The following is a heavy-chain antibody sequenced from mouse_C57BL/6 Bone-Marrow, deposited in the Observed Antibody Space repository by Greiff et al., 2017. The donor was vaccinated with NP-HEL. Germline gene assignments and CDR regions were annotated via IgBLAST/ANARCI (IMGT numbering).Heavy chain of an antibody. Sequence: QVQLKESGAELVKPGASVKLSCKASGYTFTSYWMHWVKQRPGQGLEWIGMIHPNSGSTNYNEKFKSKATLTVDKSSSTAYMQLSSLTSEDSAVYYCARRGAWFAYWGQGTLVTVSA. CDR1: GYTFTSYW. V-gene: IGHV1-64*01. CDR2: IHPNSGST. CDR3: ARRGAWFAY. J-gene: IGHJ3*01.